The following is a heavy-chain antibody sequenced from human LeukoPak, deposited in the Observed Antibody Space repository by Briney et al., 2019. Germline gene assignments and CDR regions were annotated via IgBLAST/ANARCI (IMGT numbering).Heavy chain of an antibody. Sequence: GGSLRLSCAASGFTVSSNDMSWARQAPGKGLEWVSVIYSGGSTYYADSVKGRFTISRDNSKNTLYLQMNSLRAEDTAVYYCARDRSSSWDYYYYYMDVWGKGTTVTVSS. D-gene: IGHD6-13*01. CDR2: IYSGGST. J-gene: IGHJ6*03. V-gene: IGHV3-53*01. CDR3: ARDRSSSWDYYYYYMDV. CDR1: GFTVSSND.